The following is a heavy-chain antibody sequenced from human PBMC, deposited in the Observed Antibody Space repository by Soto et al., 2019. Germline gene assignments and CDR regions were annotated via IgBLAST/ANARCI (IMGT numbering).Heavy chain of an antibody. V-gene: IGHV5-51*01. J-gene: IGHJ6*03. CDR3: VRQGDSGSYYYYYYMDV. D-gene: IGHD2-21*01. CDR2: IYPGDSDT. CDR1: GYSFTSYW. Sequence: GESLKISCKGSGYSFTSYWIGWVRQMPGKGLEWMGIIYPGDSDTRYSPSFQGQVTISADKSISTAYLQWSSLKASDTAMYYCVRQGDSGSYYYYYYMDVWGKGTTVTVSS.